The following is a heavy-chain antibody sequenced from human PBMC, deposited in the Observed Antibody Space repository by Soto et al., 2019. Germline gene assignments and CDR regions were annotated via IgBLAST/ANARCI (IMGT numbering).Heavy chain of an antibody. CDR2: IIPILGIA. CDR1: GGTFSSYT. J-gene: IGHJ6*03. D-gene: IGHD1-1*01. V-gene: IGHV1-69*02. CDR3: ARAWLERHYYYMDV. Sequence: SVKVSFKASGGTFSSYTISWVLQAPGQGLEWMGRIIPILGIANYAQKFQGRVTITADKSTSTAYMELSSLRSEDTAVYYCARAWLERHYYYMDVWGKGTTVTVSS.